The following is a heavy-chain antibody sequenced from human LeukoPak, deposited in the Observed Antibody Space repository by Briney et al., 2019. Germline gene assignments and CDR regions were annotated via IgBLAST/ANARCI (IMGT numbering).Heavy chain of an antibody. CDR2: ISSSSSYI. J-gene: IGHJ4*02. D-gene: IGHD5-24*01. CDR3: ARDPMATIADYFDY. V-gene: IGHV3-21*01. Sequence: GGSLRLSCAASGFTFSSYSMNWVRQAPGKGLEWVSSISSSSSYIYYADSVKGRFTISRDNAKNSLYLQMNSLRAEDTAVYYCARDPMATIADYFDYWGQGTLVTVSS. CDR1: GFTFSSYS.